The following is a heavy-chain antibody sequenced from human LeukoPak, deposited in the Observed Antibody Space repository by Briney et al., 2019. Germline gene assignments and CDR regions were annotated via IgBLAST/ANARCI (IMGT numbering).Heavy chain of an antibody. CDR1: GFTFSSYA. Sequence: GGSLRLSCAASGFTFSSYAMHWVRQAPGKGLEWVAVISYDGSNKYYADSVKGRFTISRDNSKNTLYLQMNSLRAEDTAVYYCARGGKWELWRAFDIWGQGTMVTVSS. CDR3: ARGGKWELWRAFDI. CDR2: ISYDGSNK. V-gene: IGHV3-30-3*01. D-gene: IGHD1-26*01. J-gene: IGHJ3*02.